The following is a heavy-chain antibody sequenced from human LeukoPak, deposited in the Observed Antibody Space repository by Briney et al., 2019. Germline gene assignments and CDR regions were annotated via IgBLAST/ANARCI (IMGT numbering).Heavy chain of an antibody. D-gene: IGHD3-22*01. CDR1: GGSITSSHYY. CDR2: FFSSGST. Sequence: PSETLSLTCTVSGGSITSSHYYWGWIRQPPGKGLEWVGSFFSSGSTYYTPSLKSRVTISVDTSKNQFSLNLASVTAADTAVYYCARHSYYFYFDYWGRGSLVTVSS. CDR3: ARHSYYFYFDY. V-gene: IGHV4-39*01. J-gene: IGHJ4*02.